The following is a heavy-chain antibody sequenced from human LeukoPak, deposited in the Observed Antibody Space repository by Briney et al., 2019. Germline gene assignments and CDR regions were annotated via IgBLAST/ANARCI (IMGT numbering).Heavy chain of an antibody. D-gene: IGHD3-16*01. CDR1: GFTFSGYS. CDR2: ISTSSIYI. J-gene: IGHJ6*03. CDR3: ARKGAGLSKYMDV. Sequence: PGGSLRLSCAASGFTFSGYSMSWVRQAPGKGLEWVSSISTSSIYIYYADSLKGRFTISRDNAKNSLYLQMDSLRAEDTAVFYCARKGAGLSKYMDVWGKGTTVTISS. V-gene: IGHV3-21*01.